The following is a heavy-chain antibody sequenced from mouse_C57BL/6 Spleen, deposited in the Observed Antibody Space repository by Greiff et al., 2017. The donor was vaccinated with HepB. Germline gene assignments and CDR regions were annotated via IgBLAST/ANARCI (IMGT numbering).Heavy chain of an antibody. CDR2: IYPGDGDT. Sequence: QVQLQQSGPELVKPGASVKISCKASGYAFSSSWMNWVKQRPGKGLEWIGRIYPGDGDTNYNGKFKGKATLTADKSSSTAYMQLSSLTSEDSAVYFCAREGYSNYGDYAMDYWGQGTSVTVSS. D-gene: IGHD2-5*01. CDR1: GYAFSSSW. V-gene: IGHV1-82*01. CDR3: AREGYSNYGDYAMDY. J-gene: IGHJ4*01.